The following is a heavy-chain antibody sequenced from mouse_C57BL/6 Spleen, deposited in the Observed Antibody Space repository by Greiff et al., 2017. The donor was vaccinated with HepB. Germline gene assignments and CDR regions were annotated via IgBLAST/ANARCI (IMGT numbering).Heavy chain of an antibody. V-gene: IGHV1-7*01. CDR1: GYTFTSYW. J-gene: IGHJ2*01. CDR3: ATNWDTFDY. Sequence: VQGVESGAELAKPGASVKLSCKASGYTFTSYWMHWVKQRPGQGLEWIGYINPSSGYTKYNQKFKDKATLTADKSSSTAYMQLSSLTYEDSAVYYCATNWDTFDYWGQGTTLTVSS. CDR2: INPSSGYT. D-gene: IGHD4-1*02.